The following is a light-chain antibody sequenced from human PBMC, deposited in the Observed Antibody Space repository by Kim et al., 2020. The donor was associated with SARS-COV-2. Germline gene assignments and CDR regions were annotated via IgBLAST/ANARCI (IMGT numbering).Light chain of an antibody. CDR3: LRPYNAPPVT. CDR2: STS. V-gene: IGKV1-27*01. J-gene: IGKJ4*01. Sequence: ASVGDRVTITCRMSQDIGSYLNWYRQKPGIVPKFLILSTSNLQSGVLSRFSGNDSGTNFTLSINCLQAEDVAYYGLRPYNAPPVTFGGGTKVDIK. CDR1: QDIGSY.